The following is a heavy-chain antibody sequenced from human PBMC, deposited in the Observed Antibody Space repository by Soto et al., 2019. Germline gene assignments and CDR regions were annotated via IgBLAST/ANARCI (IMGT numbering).Heavy chain of an antibody. CDR1: GGSISSGDYY. D-gene: IGHD2-8*01. J-gene: IGHJ5*02. Sequence: PSETLSLTCTVSGGSISSGDYYWSWIRQPPGKGLEWIGYIYYSGSTYYNPSLKSRVTISVDTSKNQFSLKLSSVTAADTAVYYCARVLGYCTNGVCYNLGPSGQDWFAPWGQGTLVTVSS. V-gene: IGHV4-30-4*01. CDR3: ARVLGYCTNGVCYNLGPSGQDWFAP. CDR2: IYYSGST.